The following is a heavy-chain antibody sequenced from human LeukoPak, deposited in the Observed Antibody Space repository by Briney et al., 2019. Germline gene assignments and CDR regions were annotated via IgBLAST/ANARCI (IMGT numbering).Heavy chain of an antibody. CDR1: GFTYSSWK. CDR2: ISTSGSTI. Sequence: GGSLRLLCGASGFTYSSWKVHGVRQAPGKGLEWVSYISTSGSTIYYADSVKGRFTISRDNAKNSLYLQMNSLRAEDTAVYYGLKDRSHGYNSYYYWGQGTLVTVSS. V-gene: IGHV3-48*03. CDR3: LKDRSHGYNSYYY. D-gene: IGHD1-1*01. J-gene: IGHJ4*02.